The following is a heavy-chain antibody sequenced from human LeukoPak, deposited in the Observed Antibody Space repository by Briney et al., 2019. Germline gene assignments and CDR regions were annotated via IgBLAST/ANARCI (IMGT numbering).Heavy chain of an antibody. D-gene: IGHD2-15*01. CDR1: GYTFTSYG. CDR3: ARDKRGYCSGGSCYPSY. CDR2: ISAYNGNT. Sequence: WASVKVSCKASGYTFTSYGISWVRQAPGQGLEWMGWISAYNGNTNYAQKLQGRVTMTTDTSTSTAYMELRSLRSDDTAVYYCARDKRGYCSGGSCYPSYWGQGTLVTVSS. J-gene: IGHJ4*02. V-gene: IGHV1-18*01.